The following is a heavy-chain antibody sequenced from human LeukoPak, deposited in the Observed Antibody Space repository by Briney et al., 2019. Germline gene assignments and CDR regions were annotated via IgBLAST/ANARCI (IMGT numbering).Heavy chain of an antibody. V-gene: IGHV1-2*02. J-gene: IGHJ6*03. CDR2: INPNSGGT. CDR3: ARDPTYYYGSGSSAYYYYYMDV. Sequence: ASVKVSCKASGYTFTGYYMHWVRQAPGQGLEWKGWINPNSGGTNYAQKFQGRVTMTRDTSISTAYMELSRLRSDDTAVYYCARDPTYYYGSGSSAYYYYYMDVWGKGTTVTVSS. CDR1: GYTFTGYY. D-gene: IGHD3-10*01.